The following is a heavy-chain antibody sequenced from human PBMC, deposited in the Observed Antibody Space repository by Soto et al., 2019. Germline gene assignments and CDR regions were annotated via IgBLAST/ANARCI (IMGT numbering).Heavy chain of an antibody. CDR2: INTYNGNT. V-gene: IGHV1-18*01. CDR3: ARGVGSGTYYNQYNWFDP. D-gene: IGHD3-10*01. Sequence: ASVKVSCKASGYTFTNYGISWVRQAPGQGLEWMGWINTYNGNTNHAQKLQGRVTMTTDTSTSTAYMELRSLRSDDTAVYYCARGVGSGTYYNQYNWFDPWGQGSLVTVSS. CDR1: GYTFTNYG. J-gene: IGHJ5*02.